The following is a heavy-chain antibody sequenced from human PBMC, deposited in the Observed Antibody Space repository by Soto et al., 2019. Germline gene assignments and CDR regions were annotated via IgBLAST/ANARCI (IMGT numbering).Heavy chain of an antibody. J-gene: IGHJ5*02. D-gene: IGHD6-13*01. Sequence: TSETLSLTCIVSGGSISEKYWNWVRQPPGKGLEWIGLIFANGHTDYNPSLKSRVTMSVDASKNQFSLRLTSMTAADTAVYYCVASLAASGLNWLDPWGRGTLVTV. CDR2: IFANGHT. V-gene: IGHV4-4*07. CDR3: VASLAASGLNWLDP. CDR1: GGSISEKY.